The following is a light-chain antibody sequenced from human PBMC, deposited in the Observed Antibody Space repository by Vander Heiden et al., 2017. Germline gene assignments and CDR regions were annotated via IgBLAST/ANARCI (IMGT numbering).Light chain of an antibody. CDR3: SSYASSSTLVV. CDR2: EVS. CDR1: SSDVGGYNY. V-gene: IGLV2-14*01. Sequence: QSALTQPAPVSGSPGQSITISCTGTSSDVGGYNYVSWYQQPPGKTPKLMIYEVSNRPSGVSNRFSGSKSGNTASLTISGLQAEDEADYYCSSYASSSTLVVFGGGTKLTVL. J-gene: IGLJ2*01.